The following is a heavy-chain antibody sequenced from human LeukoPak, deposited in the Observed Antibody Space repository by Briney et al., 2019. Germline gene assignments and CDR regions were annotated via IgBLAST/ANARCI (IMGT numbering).Heavy chain of an antibody. Sequence: PGGSLRLPCAASGFTFSSYSMNWVRQAPGKGLEWVSYISSSSSTIYYADSVKGRFTISRDNAKNSLYLQMNSLRDEDTAVYYCARLYRWLQFLDYWGEGTLVTDSS. CDR1: GFTFSSYS. J-gene: IGHJ4*02. CDR3: ARLYRWLQFLDY. D-gene: IGHD5-24*01. V-gene: IGHV3-48*02. CDR2: ISSSSSTI.